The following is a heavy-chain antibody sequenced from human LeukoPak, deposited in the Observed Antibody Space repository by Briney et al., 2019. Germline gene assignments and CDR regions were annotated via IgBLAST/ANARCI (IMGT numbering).Heavy chain of an antibody. J-gene: IGHJ5*01. CDR3: ARGAEGHYYGELDS. V-gene: IGHV3-74*01. Sequence: PGGSLRLSCAASGFTFSTYWMHWVRQIPGKGLVWLSRIHYDGTYTTYVDSVRGRFTISRDNTKSTLYLQMNSLRADDTAVYYCARGAEGHYYGELDSWGQGTLVTVSS. CDR1: GFTFSTYW. CDR2: IHYDGTYT. D-gene: IGHD3-10*01.